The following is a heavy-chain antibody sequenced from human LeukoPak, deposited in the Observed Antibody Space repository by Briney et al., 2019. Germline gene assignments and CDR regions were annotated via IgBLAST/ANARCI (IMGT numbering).Heavy chain of an antibody. J-gene: IGHJ4*02. CDR1: GGTFSSYA. Sequence: SVKVSCKASGGTFSSYAISWVRQAPGQGLEWMGGIIPIFGTANYAQKFQGRVTITADESTSTAYMGLSSLRSEDTAVYYCARGAGYSSSWYVYYFDYWGQGTLVTVSS. V-gene: IGHV1-69*13. CDR3: ARGAGYSSSWYVYYFDY. D-gene: IGHD6-13*01. CDR2: IIPIFGTA.